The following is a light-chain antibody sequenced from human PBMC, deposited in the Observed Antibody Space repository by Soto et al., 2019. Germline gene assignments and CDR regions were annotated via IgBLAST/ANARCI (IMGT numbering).Light chain of an antibody. V-gene: IGLV2-18*02. Sequence: QSALTQPPSVSGSPGQSVTISCTGTSSDVGSYNRVSWYQQPPGTAPKLMIYEVSNRPSGVPDRFSGSKSVDTASLTISGLQAEDEAEYYCSSYTSSSTYVLGTGTKLTVL. CDR2: EVS. CDR3: SSYTSSSTYV. J-gene: IGLJ1*01. CDR1: SSDVGSYNR.